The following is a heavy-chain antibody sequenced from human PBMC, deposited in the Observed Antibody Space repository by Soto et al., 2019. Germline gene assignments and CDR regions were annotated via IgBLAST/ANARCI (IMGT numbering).Heavy chain of an antibody. D-gene: IGHD4-4*01. CDR1: GGSISSYY. J-gene: IGHJ4*02. CDR3: AKDNRHPLHGYFDY. Sequence: SETLSLTCTVSGGSISSYYWSWIRQPPGKGLEWIGYIYYSGSTYYNTSLKSRVTISVDNAKNSLYLQMNSLRAEDTALYYCAKDNRHPLHGYFDYWGQGTLVTVSS. CDR2: IYYSGST. V-gene: IGHV4-59*01.